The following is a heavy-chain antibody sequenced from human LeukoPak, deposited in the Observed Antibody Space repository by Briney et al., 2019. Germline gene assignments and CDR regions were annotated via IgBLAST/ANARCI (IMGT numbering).Heavy chain of an antibody. J-gene: IGHJ5*02. V-gene: IGHV4-61*02. CDR2: IYTSGST. D-gene: IGHD1-7*01. CDR1: GGSISSGSYY. Sequence: SETLSLTCTVSGGSISSGSYYWSWIRQPAGKGLEWIGRIYTSGSTNYNPSLKSRVTISVDTSKNQFSLKLSSVTAADTAVYYCAMYNWNYEGFDPWGQGTLVTVSS. CDR3: AMYNWNYEGFDP.